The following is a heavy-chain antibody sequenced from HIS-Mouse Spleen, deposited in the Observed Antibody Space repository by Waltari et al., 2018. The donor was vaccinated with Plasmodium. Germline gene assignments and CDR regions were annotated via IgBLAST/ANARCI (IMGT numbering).Heavy chain of an antibody. D-gene: IGHD6-13*01. CDR1: GFTFGSYW. Sequence: EVQLVESGGGLVQPGGSLRLSCAASGFTFGSYWRSWVRQAPGKGMEAVANIKQDGSEKYYVDSGKGRFTISRDNAKNSLYLQMNSLRAEDTAVYYCASSWYWYFDLWGRGTLVTVSS. CDR2: IKQDGSEK. CDR3: ASSWYWYFDL. J-gene: IGHJ2*01. V-gene: IGHV3-7*01.